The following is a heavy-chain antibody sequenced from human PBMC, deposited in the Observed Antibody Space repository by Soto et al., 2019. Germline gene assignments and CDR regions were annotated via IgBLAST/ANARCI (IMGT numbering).Heavy chain of an antibody. CDR3: ARFGYCICFSCYRSRRDAFYI. Sequence: SETLSLTCAVHGGSFSGYYWTWIRQPPGKGLEWIGEINHSGSTNYNPSLKSRGTISVDTSKNQFSLKLSSVTAAATAGYYCARFGYCICFSCYRSRRDAFYISTRGTMDTGSS. CDR1: GGSFSGYY. D-gene: IGHD2-15*01. CDR2: INHSGST. J-gene: IGHJ3*02. V-gene: IGHV4-34*01.